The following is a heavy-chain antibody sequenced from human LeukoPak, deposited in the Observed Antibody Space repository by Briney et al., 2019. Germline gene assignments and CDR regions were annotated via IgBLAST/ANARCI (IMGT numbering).Heavy chain of an antibody. V-gene: IGHV1-18*01. J-gene: IGHJ6*03. Sequence: ASVKVSCKASGYTFTSYGIGWVRRAPGQGLEWMGWINTYNGYTNYAQKLQGRVTMTTDTSTITAYMELRSLRSDDTAVYYCARQRGYCSGGSCYGEVYYYYYMDVWGKGTTVTVSS. CDR2: INTYNGYT. D-gene: IGHD2-15*01. CDR1: GYTFTSYG. CDR3: ARQRGYCSGGSCYGEVYYYYYMDV.